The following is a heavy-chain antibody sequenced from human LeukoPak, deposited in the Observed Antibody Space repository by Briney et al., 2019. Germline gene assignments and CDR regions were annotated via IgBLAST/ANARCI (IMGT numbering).Heavy chain of an antibody. V-gene: IGHV3-69-1*01. CDR2: ISSRGFI. CDR3: ARGGGSLNF. CDR1: GFTYSQSA. J-gene: IGHJ4*02. D-gene: IGHD1-26*01. Sequence: PGESLRLSCAASGFTYSQSAMNWVRQAPEKGLEWVSSISSRGFIFYTDSVKGRFIVSRDNAKNSMYLQMDSLRDDDTAIYWCARGGGSLNFWGQGILVTVSS.